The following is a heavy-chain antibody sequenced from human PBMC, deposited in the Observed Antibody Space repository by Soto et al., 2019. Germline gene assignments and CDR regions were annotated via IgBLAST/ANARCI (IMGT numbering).Heavy chain of an antibody. CDR1: GGSISSYY. CDR3: ARFYDFWSGYYSADAFDI. J-gene: IGHJ3*02. V-gene: IGHV4-59*01. CDR2: IYYSGST. Sequence: SETLSLTCTVSGGSISSYYWSWIRQPPGKGLEWIGYIYYSGSTNYNPSLKSRVTISVDTSKNQFSLKLSSVTAADTAVYYCARFYDFWSGYYSADAFDIWGQGTMVTVSS. D-gene: IGHD3-3*01.